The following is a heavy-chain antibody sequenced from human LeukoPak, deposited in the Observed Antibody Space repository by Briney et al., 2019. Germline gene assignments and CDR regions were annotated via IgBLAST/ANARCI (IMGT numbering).Heavy chain of an antibody. Sequence: SVKVSCKASGGTFRSYAISWVRQAPRQGLEWMGGIIPIFGTANYAQKFQGRVTITTDESTSTAYMELSSLRSEDTAVYYCATVALLRGSSGYYYYFDYWGQGTLVTVSS. D-gene: IGHD3-22*01. CDR1: GGTFRSYA. V-gene: IGHV1-69*05. J-gene: IGHJ4*02. CDR3: ATVALLRGSSGYYYYFDY. CDR2: IIPIFGTA.